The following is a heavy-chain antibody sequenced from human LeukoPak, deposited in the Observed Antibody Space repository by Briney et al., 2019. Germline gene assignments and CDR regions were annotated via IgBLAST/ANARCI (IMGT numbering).Heavy chain of an antibody. D-gene: IGHD1-26*01. CDR1: GYTFSSYY. V-gene: IGHV1-46*01. CDR2: INPSGGST. J-gene: IGHJ4*02. Sequence: GAPVKVSCKASGYTFSSYYMHWVRQAPGQGLEWMGLINPSGGSTTYAQKFQGRVTMTRDMSTSTVYMELSSLRSEDTAVYYCAREGGSYSVMDIDSWGQGTLVTVSS. CDR3: AREGGSYSVMDIDS.